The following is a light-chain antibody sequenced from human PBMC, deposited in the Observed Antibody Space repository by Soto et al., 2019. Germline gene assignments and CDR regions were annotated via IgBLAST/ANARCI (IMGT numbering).Light chain of an antibody. CDR1: SSNVGGYNY. CDR2: AVT. Sequence: QSVLTQPRSVSGSPGQSVTISCTGTSSNVGGYNYVSWYQQYPGKAPKVMIYAVTKRPSGVPDRISGSKSGNTASLTISGLQAEDEAAYYCCSYAGSYTHYVFGTGTKLTVL. CDR3: CSYAGSYTHYV. V-gene: IGLV2-11*01. J-gene: IGLJ1*01.